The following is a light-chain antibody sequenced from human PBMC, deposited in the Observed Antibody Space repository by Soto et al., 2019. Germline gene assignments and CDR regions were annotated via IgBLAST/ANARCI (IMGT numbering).Light chain of an antibody. J-gene: IGLJ1*01. CDR2: DIT. V-gene: IGLV2-11*01. CDR1: SSDVGGYNY. Sequence: QSALTQPRSVSGSPGQSVTISCSGTSSDVGGYNYVSWYQQHPGKAPKLMIFDITKRPSGVPDRFSGSKSGSTASLTISGLQAEDEADYYCSSYTSSSTLLYVFGTGTKLTVL. CDR3: SSYTSSSTLLYV.